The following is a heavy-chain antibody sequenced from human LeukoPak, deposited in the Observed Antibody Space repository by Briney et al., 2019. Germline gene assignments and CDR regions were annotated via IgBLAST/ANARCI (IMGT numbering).Heavy chain of an antibody. D-gene: IGHD3/OR15-3a*01. J-gene: IGHJ6*03. CDR3: ARALSWTTDSYYYMDV. V-gene: IGHV1-2*02. CDR2: INPISGGT. CDR1: GYTFTGYH. Sequence: ASVKVSCKTSGYTFTGYHMYWVRQAPGQGLEWMGWINPISGGTNYAQKFQGRVTMTRDTSISTAYMELSSLRSEDTAVYYCARALSWTTDSYYYMDVWGKGTTVTVSS.